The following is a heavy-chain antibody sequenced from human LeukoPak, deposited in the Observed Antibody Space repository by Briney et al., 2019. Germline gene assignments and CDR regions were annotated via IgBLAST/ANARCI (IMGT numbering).Heavy chain of an antibody. CDR2: IYPGDSVT. CDR3: AKLGPPNDYGDYYFDY. Sequence: GESLKISCQGSGYSFTSYWIGWVRQMPGKGLDWMGIIYPGDSVTRNSPSFQGQVTISADKSSSTAYLQWSSLKASDTAMYYCAKLGPPNDYGDYYFDYWGQGTLVTVSS. D-gene: IGHD4-17*01. V-gene: IGHV5-51*01. J-gene: IGHJ4*02. CDR1: GYSFTSYW.